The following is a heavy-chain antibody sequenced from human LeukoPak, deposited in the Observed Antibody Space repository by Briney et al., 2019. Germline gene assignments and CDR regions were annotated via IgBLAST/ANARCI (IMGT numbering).Heavy chain of an antibody. CDR2: IDPSDSYT. CDR3: AMGGAAATDY. Sequence: GESLKISCKGSGYSFTSYWISWVRQMPGKGLEWMGRIDPSDSYTNYSPSFQGHVTISADKSISTAYLQWSSLKASDTAMYYCAMGGAAATDYWGQGTLVTVSS. CDR1: GYSFTSYW. D-gene: IGHD6-13*01. J-gene: IGHJ4*02. V-gene: IGHV5-10-1*01.